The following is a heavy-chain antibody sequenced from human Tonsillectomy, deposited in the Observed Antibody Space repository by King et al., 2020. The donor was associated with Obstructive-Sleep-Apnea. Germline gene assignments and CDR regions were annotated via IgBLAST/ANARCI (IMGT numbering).Heavy chain of an antibody. CDR2: IYYSGST. V-gene: IGHV4-39*07. CDR1: GGSISSSSYY. CDR3: AKLLGYCSSTSCLHWFDP. Sequence: QLQQSGPGLVKPSETLSLTCTVSGGSISSSSYYWGWIRQPPGKGLEWIGSIYYSGSTNYNPSLKSRVTISVDTSKHQFSLKLSSVTAADTAVYYCAKLLGYCSSTSCLHWFDPWGQGTLVTVSS. D-gene: IGHD2-2*01. J-gene: IGHJ5*02.